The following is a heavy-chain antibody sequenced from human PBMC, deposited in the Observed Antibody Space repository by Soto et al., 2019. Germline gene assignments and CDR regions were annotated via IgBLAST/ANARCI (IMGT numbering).Heavy chain of an antibody. J-gene: IGHJ4*02. Sequence: QVQLVQSGAEVKKPGASVKVSCKASGYTFTSYGIRWVRQAPGQGLEWMGWISAYNGNTNYAQKLQGRVTMTTATSTSTAYMELSSLRSDDTAGYYCASSLLVCYGLEGESDWGQGTLVTVSS. CDR1: GYTFTSYG. V-gene: IGHV1-18*01. CDR2: ISAYNGNT. CDR3: ASSLLVCYGLEGESD. D-gene: IGHD5-18*01.